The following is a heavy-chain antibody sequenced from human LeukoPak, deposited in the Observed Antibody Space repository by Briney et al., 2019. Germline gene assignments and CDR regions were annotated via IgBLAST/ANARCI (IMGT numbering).Heavy chain of an antibody. V-gene: IGHV3-11*01. Sequence: GGSLRLSCAASGFTCSDYHMSWIRQAPGKGLEWVSYISSCGSTMHYADSVKGRFTISRDNAKNSLYLQMNSLRAEDTAVYYCARGSKITGTTVFDYWGQGTLVTVSS. J-gene: IGHJ4*02. CDR1: GFTCSDYH. CDR3: ARGSKITGTTVFDY. CDR2: ISSCGSTM. D-gene: IGHD1-7*01.